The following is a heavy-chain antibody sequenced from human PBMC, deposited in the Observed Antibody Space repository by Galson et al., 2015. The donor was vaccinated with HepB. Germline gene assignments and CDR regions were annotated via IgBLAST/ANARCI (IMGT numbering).Heavy chain of an antibody. V-gene: IGHV3-48*02. Sequence: SLRLSCAASGFTFSSYSMNWVRQAPGKGLEWVSYISTSSTTLYYAASVKGRFTISRDNAKNSLYLQMNSLREEDTAVYYCARDSPSLDYWGQGTLVTVSS. CDR2: ISTSSTTL. CDR1: GFTFSSYS. CDR3: ARDSPSLDY. J-gene: IGHJ4*02.